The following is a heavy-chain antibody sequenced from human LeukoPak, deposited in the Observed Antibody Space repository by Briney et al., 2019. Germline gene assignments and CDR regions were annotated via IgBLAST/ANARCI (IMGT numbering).Heavy chain of an antibody. J-gene: IGHJ4*02. CDR2: IYYSGST. CDR1: GDSISSYY. V-gene: IGHV4-59*01. D-gene: IGHD2-21*01. Sequence: SETLSLTCTVSGDSISSYYWSWIRQPPGKGLEWIGYIYYSGSTNYNPSLKSRVTISVDTSKSQFSLKLSSVTAADTAVYYCARGVVIAPQTFDYWGQGTLVTVSS. CDR3: ARGVVIAPQTFDY.